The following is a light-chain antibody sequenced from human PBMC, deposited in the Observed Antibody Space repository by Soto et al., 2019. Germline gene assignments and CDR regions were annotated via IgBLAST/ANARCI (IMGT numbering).Light chain of an antibody. CDR1: QSVSSSY. V-gene: IGKV3-20*01. J-gene: IGKJ1*01. CDR2: GAS. Sequence: EIVLTQSPGTRSLSPGERATLSCRASQSVSSSYLAWYQQKPGQAPRLLIYGASSRATGIPDRFSGSGSGTDFTLIISRLEPEDFAVYYCQQYGSSRTFGQGTKVEIK. CDR3: QQYGSSRT.